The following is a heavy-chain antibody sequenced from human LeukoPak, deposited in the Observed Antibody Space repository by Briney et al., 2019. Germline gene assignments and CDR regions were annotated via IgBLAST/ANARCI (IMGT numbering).Heavy chain of an antibody. J-gene: IGHJ4*02. CDR3: AREYSSGWSGTGY. V-gene: IGHV4-59*01. CDR2: VYYSGST. D-gene: IGHD6-19*01. CDR1: GGSISSYY. Sequence: PSETLSLTCTVSGGSISSYYWSWIRQPPGKGLEWIGYVYYSGSTNYNPSLESRVTISVDTSKNQFSLKLSSVTAAGTAVYYCAREYSSGWSGTGYWGQGTLVTVSS.